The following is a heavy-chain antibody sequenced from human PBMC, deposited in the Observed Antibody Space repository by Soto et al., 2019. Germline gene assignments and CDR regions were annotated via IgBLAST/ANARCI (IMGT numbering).Heavy chain of an antibody. Sequence: ASLKVSCKGSGYAFTTYGITWVRQAPGQGLEWMGWISAHNGNTNYAQKLQGRVTVTRDTSTSTAYMELRSLRSDDTAVYYCARGRYGDYWGQGAQVTVSS. D-gene: IGHD1-1*01. CDR2: ISAHNGNT. CDR1: GYAFTTYG. J-gene: IGHJ4*02. V-gene: IGHV1-18*01. CDR3: ARGRYGDY.